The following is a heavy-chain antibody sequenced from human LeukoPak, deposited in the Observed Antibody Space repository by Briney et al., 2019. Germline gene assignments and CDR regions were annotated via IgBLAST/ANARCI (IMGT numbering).Heavy chain of an antibody. J-gene: IGHJ5*02. Sequence: GGSLRLSCAASGFTVSGHYMTWVRQAPGKGLEWVSVTYSGGSTSYADSVKGRFTISRDNSKNTLYLQMNSLRVEDTAVYCCASNSYNSANWFDPWGQGTLVTVSS. CDR1: GFTVSGHY. D-gene: IGHD5-24*01. V-gene: IGHV3-53*01. CDR2: TYSGGST. CDR3: ASNSYNSANWFDP.